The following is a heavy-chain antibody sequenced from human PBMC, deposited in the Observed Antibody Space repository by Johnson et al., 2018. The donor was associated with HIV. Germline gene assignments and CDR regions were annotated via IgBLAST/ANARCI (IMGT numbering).Heavy chain of an antibody. V-gene: IGHV3-74*01. CDR3: AKAQRNYRGASDI. D-gene: IGHD1-7*01. Sequence: VQLVASGGGLVQPGGSLRPSCAASGFTFRSYWMHWVRQAPGKGLVLVSRINNEVSATTYQDHSKARFTISRDNAKNTLYLQMTSLRSEDTAVYYCAKAQRNYRGASDIWGQGTRVTVSS. J-gene: IGHJ3*02. CDR1: GFTFRSYW. CDR2: INNEVSAT.